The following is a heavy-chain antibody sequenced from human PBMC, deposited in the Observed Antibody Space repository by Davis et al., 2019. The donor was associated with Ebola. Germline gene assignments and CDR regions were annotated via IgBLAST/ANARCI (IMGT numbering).Heavy chain of an antibody. D-gene: IGHD3-10*01. V-gene: IGHV3-7*03. CDR1: GFTFSSYW. Sequence: GESLKISCAASGFTFSSYWMSWVRQAPGKGLEWVANIKQDGSEKYYVDSVKGRFTISRDNAKNSLYLQMNSLRAEDTAVYYCSRDMATMVRGVMWYFDYWGQGTLVTVSS. J-gene: IGHJ4*02. CDR2: IKQDGSEK. CDR3: SRDMATMVRGVMWYFDY.